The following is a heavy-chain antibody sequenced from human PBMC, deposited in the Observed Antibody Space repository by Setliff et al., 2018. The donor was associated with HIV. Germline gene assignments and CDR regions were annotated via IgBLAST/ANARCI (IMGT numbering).Heavy chain of an antibody. CDR2: ISWDGSST. CDR3: AKLLGNGGNSDPFDI. V-gene: IGHV3-43*01. J-gene: IGHJ3*02. Sequence: PGGSLRLSCAASGFTFDDHTMNWVRQVPGKGLEWLCLISWDGSSTFYADSVKGRFTTSRDNSKESLYLQMDRLTTADTGLYYCAKLLGNGGNSDPFDIWGQGTSVTVSS. D-gene: IGHD2-21*01. CDR1: GFTFDDHT.